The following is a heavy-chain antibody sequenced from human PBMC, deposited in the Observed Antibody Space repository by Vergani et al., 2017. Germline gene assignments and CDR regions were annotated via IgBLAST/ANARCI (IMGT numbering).Heavy chain of an antibody. CDR3: AKSTHRDIRFLEWLLYPFDY. CDR1: GYSFTSYW. J-gene: IGHJ4*02. V-gene: IGHV5-51*03. D-gene: IGHD3-3*01. Sequence: EVQLVQSGAEVKKPGESLKISCKGSGYSFTSYWIGWVRQMPGKGLEWMGIIYPGDSDTRYSPSFQGQVTISADKSISTAYLQWSSLKASDTAVYYCAKSTHRDIRFLEWLLYPFDYWGQGTLVTVSS. CDR2: IYPGDSDT.